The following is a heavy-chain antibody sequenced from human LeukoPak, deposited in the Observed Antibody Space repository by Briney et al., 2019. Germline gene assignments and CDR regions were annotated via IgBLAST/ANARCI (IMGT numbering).Heavy chain of an antibody. CDR3: ARGRSNYYGMDV. CDR2: IYHSGST. D-gene: IGHD1-26*01. CDR1: GGSISSYY. Sequence: SETLSLTCTVSGGSISSYYWSWIRQPPGKGLEWIGYIYHSGSTNYNPSLKSRVTMSVDTSKNLFSLKVSSVTAADTAVYYCARGRSNYYGMDVWGQGTTVTVSS. J-gene: IGHJ6*02. V-gene: IGHV4-59*01.